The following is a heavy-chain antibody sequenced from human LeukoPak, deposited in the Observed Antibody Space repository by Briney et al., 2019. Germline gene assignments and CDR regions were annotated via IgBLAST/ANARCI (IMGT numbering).Heavy chain of an antibody. CDR3: ARTTTMTRNNWFDP. J-gene: IGHJ5*02. CDR2: INPNSGGT. CDR1: GYTFTGYY. V-gene: IGHV1-2*02. D-gene: IGHD4-17*01. Sequence: ASVKVSCKASGYTFTGYYMHWVRQAPGQGLEWMGWINPNSGGTNYAQKFQGRVTMTRDTSISTAYMELSRLGSDDTAVYYCARTTTMTRNNWFDPWGQGTLVTVSS.